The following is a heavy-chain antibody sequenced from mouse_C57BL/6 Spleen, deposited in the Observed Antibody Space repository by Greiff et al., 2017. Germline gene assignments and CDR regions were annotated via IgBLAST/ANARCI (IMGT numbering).Heavy chain of an antibody. Sequence: EVQLVESGGGLVQPGGSLSLSCAASGFTFTDYYMSWVRQPPGKALEWLGFIRNKANGYTTEYSASVKGRFTISRDNSQSILYLQMNALRAEDSATYYCARSLDGDLWYIDVWGTGTTVTVSS. CDR3: ARSLDGDLWYIDV. D-gene: IGHD2-13*01. V-gene: IGHV7-3*01. CDR2: IRNKANGYTT. CDR1: GFTFTDYY. J-gene: IGHJ1*03.